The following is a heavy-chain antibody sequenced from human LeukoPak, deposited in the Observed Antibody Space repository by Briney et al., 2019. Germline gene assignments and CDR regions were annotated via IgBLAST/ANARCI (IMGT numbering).Heavy chain of an antibody. CDR2: INPNSGGT. CDR3: ATDVTLAVAGPFDY. D-gene: IGHD6-19*01. V-gene: IGHV1-2*02. J-gene: IGHJ4*02. Sequence: ASVKVSCKASGYTFTGYYMHWVRQAPGQGLEWMGWINPNSGGTNYAQKFQGRVTMTRDTFISTAYMEVSRLRSDNTAVYYCATDVTLAVAGPFDYWGQGTLVTVSS. CDR1: GYTFTGYY.